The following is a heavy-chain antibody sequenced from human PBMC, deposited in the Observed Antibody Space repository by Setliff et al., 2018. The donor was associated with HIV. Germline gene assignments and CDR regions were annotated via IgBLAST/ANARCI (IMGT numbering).Heavy chain of an antibody. Sequence: GSLRLSCTASGFTFSSYAMSWVRQAPGKGLEWVSGITGSGDNTYYADNVEGRFIIARDNSQNTLYLQMTSLTAEDTAIYYCAKRDYEDSTSYAPFFQYWGQGTLVTVSS. CDR3: AKRDYEDSTSYAPFFQY. D-gene: IGHD3-22*01. J-gene: IGHJ1*01. CDR1: GFTFSSYA. V-gene: IGHV3-23*01. CDR2: ITGSGDNT.